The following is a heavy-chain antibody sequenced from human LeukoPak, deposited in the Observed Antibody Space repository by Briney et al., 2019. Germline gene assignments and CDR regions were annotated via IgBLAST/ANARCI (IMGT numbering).Heavy chain of an antibody. Sequence: SETLSLTCSVSGDSITNYYWSWVRQPPGKGLEWFGYIHHSGYTSYNPSLKSRVTISVDTSKNQFSLKLSSLTAADTAVYYCARLLGDRTGTHDYWGQGTLVTVSS. CDR1: GDSITNYY. D-gene: IGHD1/OR15-1a*01. CDR3: ARLLGDRTGTHDY. V-gene: IGHV4-59*01. J-gene: IGHJ4*02. CDR2: IHHSGYT.